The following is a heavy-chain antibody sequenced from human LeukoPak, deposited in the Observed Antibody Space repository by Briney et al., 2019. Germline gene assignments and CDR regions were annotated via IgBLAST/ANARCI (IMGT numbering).Heavy chain of an antibody. D-gene: IGHD2-2*01. J-gene: IGHJ4*02. V-gene: IGHV5-51*01. CDR2: IYPDDSDT. CDR1: GYSFTSYW. CDR3: ARRGKESPAVSSRWDLDY. Sequence: GESLKISCKGSGYSFTSYWIAWVRQMPGKGLEWMGIIYPDDSDTRYSPSFQGQVTIPADKSISTAYLQWSSLKASDTAMYYCARRGKESPAVSSRWDLDYWGQGALVTVSS.